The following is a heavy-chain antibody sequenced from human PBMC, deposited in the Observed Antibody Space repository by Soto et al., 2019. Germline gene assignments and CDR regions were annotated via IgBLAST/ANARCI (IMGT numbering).Heavy chain of an antibody. D-gene: IGHD3-10*01. CDR3: ARDKGYGSGFDD. CDR1: GGTFSSYT. CDR2: IIPILGIA. Sequence: SVKVSCKASGGTFSSYTISWVRQAPGQGLEWMGRIIPILGIANYAQKFQGRVTITADKSTSTAYMELSSLRSEDTAVYDGARDKGYGSGFDDWGKGTLVTVSS. V-gene: IGHV1-69*04. J-gene: IGHJ4*02.